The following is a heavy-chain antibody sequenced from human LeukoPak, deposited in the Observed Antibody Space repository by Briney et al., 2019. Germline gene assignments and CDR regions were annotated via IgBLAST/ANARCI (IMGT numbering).Heavy chain of an antibody. V-gene: IGHV1-46*01. Sequence: ASVKVSCKASGYTFTSYYMHWVRQAPGQGLGWMGIINPSGGSTSYAQKFQGRVTMTRDTSTRTVYMELSSLRSEDTAVYYCARDNTAMVPYDAFDIWGQGTMVTVSS. J-gene: IGHJ3*02. CDR2: INPSGGST. CDR1: GYTFTSYY. CDR3: ARDNTAMVPYDAFDI. D-gene: IGHD5-18*01.